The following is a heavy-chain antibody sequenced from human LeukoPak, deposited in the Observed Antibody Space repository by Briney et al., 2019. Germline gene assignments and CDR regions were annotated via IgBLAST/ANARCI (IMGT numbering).Heavy chain of an antibody. CDR1: GFTFDDYA. J-gene: IGHJ1*01. CDR3: AKDLYSGIAVAGTLQH. Sequence: GGSLRLSCAASGFTFDDYAMHWVRQAPGKGLEWVAVIWYDGSNKYYADSVKGRFTISRDNSKNTLYLQMNSLRAEDTAVYYCAKDLYSGIAVAGTLQHWGQGTLVTVSS. D-gene: IGHD6-19*01. CDR2: IWYDGSNK. V-gene: IGHV3-33*06.